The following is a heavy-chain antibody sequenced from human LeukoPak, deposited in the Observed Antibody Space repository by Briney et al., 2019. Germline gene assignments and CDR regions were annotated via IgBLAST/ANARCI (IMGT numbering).Heavy chain of an antibody. CDR2: IIPIFGTA. CDR1: GGTFSSYA. V-gene: IGHV1-69*05. J-gene: IGHJ4*02. D-gene: IGHD6-19*01. CDR3: AREQQWASMGSYYFDY. Sequence: SVKVSCKASGGTFSSYAISWVRQAPGQGLEWMGRIIPIFGTANYAQKLQSRVTMTTDTSTSTAYMELRSLRSDDTAVYYCAREQQWASMGSYYFDYWGQGTLVTVSS.